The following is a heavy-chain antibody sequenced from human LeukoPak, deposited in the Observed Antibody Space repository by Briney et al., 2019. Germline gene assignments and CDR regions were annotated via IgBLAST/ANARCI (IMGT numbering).Heavy chain of an antibody. Sequence: ASVKVSCKASGYTFTGYYMHWVRQAPGQGLEWMGRINPNSGGTNYAQKFQGRVTMTRDTSISTAYMELSRLRSDDTAVYYCAGDPRVDYDFWSRAERYYYYYYMDVWGKGTTVTVSS. CDR3: AGDPRVDYDFWSRAERYYYYYYMDV. V-gene: IGHV1-2*06. CDR2: INPNSGGT. CDR1: GYTFTGYY. D-gene: IGHD3-3*01. J-gene: IGHJ6*03.